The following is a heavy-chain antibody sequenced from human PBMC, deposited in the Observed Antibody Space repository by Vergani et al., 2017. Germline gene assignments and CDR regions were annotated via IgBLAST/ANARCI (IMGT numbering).Heavy chain of an antibody. D-gene: IGHD6-13*01. Sequence: VQLVESGGGLVQPGGSLRLSCAASGFTFDDYAMHWVRQAPGKGLEWVSGISWNSGSIGYADSVKGRFTISRDNAKNSLYLQMNSLRAEDTALYYCAKDVGTFIAAAGSFDYWGQGTLVTVSS. J-gene: IGHJ4*02. CDR1: GFTFDDYA. CDR3: AKDVGTFIAAAGSFDY. CDR2: ISWNSGSI. V-gene: IGHV3-9*01.